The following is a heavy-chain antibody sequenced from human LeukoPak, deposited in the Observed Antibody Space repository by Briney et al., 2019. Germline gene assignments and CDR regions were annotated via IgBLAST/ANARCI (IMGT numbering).Heavy chain of an antibody. CDR2: ISWNSGSI. Sequence: SGRSLRLSCAASGFTFDDYAMHWVRQAPGKGLEWVSGISWNSGSIGYADSVKGRFTISRDNAKNSLYLQMNSLRAEDTAVYYCAREETADSSGYFGYWGQGTLVTVSS. D-gene: IGHD3-22*01. CDR1: GFTFDDYA. V-gene: IGHV3-9*01. CDR3: AREETADSSGYFGY. J-gene: IGHJ4*02.